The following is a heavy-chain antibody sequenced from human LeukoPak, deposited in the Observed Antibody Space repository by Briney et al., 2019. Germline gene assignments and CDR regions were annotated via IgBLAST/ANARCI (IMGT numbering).Heavy chain of an antibody. J-gene: IGHJ3*02. CDR1: GGSIRRDNFF. CDR2: IFHSGGA. CDR3: AREVIEAGDNDAFDI. V-gene: IGHV4-30-4*08. Sequence: SQTLSLTCTVSGGSIRRDNFFWSWIRQSPGKGLEWLGYIFHSGGAYYNPSLKSRVTMSVDTSKNMFSLNLSSVTAADTAMYYCAREVIEAGDNDAFDIWGQGTMVTVSS. D-gene: IGHD6-13*01.